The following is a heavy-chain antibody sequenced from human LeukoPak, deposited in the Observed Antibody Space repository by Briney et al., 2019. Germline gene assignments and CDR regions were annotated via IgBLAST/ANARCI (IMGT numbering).Heavy chain of an antibody. J-gene: IGHJ5*02. D-gene: IGHD3-10*01. CDR1: GYTFTSYA. V-gene: IGHV7-4-1*02. CDR2: INTNTGNP. CDR3: ATDHSMVRGVIIRGYKWFDP. Sequence: ASVKVSCKASGYTFTSYAMNWVRQAPGQGLEWMGWINTNTGNPTYAQGFTGRFVFSLDTSVSTAYLQISSLKAEDTAVYYCATDHSMVRGVIIRGYKWFDPWGQGTLVTVSS.